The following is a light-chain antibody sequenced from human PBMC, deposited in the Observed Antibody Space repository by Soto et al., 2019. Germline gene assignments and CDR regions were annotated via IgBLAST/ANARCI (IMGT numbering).Light chain of an antibody. CDR1: SSDVGGYNY. CDR3: SSYTSSSTLYV. V-gene: IGLV2-14*03. CDR2: DVS. J-gene: IGLJ1*01. Sequence: QSVLTQPASVSGSPGQSITISCTGTSSDVGGYNYVSWYQQLPGKAPKLIIYDVSNRPSGVSNRFSASKSANAASLTISGLQAEDEVDYYCSSYTSSSTLYVFGTGTKVTVL.